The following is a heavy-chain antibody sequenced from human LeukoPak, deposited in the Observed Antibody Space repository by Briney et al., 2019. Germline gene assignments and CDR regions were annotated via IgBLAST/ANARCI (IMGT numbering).Heavy chain of an antibody. Sequence: PGGSLRLSCAASGFTFSSYAMSWVRQAPGKGLEWVSVISGSGGTTFYTDSVKGRFTISRDNSKNTLYLQMNSLRAEDTAVYYCWSPAVTTYDTFDYWGQGTLVTVSS. CDR3: WSPAVTTYDTFDY. V-gene: IGHV3-23*01. D-gene: IGHD4-11*01. CDR1: GFTFSSYA. CDR2: ISGSGGTT. J-gene: IGHJ4*02.